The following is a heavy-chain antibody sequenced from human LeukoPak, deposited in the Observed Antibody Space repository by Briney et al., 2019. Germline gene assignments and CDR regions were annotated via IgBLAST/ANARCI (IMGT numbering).Heavy chain of an antibody. V-gene: IGHV3-53*01. CDR3: ARERLGLRATESHP. CDR2: IYSGGST. CDR1: GFTVSSNY. D-gene: IGHD5-24*01. Sequence: GGSLRLSCAASGFTVSSNYMSWVRQAPGKGLEWVSVIYSGGSTYYADSVKGRFTISRDNSKNTLYLQMNSLRAEDTAVYYCARERLGLRATESHPWGQGTLVTVSS. J-gene: IGHJ5*02.